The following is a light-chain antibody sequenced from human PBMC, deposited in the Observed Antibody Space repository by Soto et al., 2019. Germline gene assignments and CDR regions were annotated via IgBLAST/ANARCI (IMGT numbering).Light chain of an antibody. Sequence: DIQMTQSPSSLSASVGDRVTVTCRASQSIDTYLNWYQQRPGQAPKLLIYVASTLQSGVPSRFSGSGSGTHFTLNISRLQPEDFATYYCQQNQDIPPTFGQGTRVERK. J-gene: IGKJ1*01. CDR3: QQNQDIPPT. CDR2: VAS. CDR1: QSIDTY. V-gene: IGKV1-39*01.